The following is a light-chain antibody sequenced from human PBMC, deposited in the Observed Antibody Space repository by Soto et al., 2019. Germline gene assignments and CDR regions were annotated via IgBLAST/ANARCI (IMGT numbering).Light chain of an antibody. CDR3: SSYTRSSTLEV. V-gene: IGLV2-14*01. CDR1: SSDVGGYNY. Sequence: QSVLTQPASVSGSPGQSITISCTGTSSDVGGYNYVSWYQQHPGKAPKLMIYDVSNRPSGVSNRFSGSKSGNTASLTISGLQAEDEADYYCSSYTRSSTLEVFGGGTKLTVL. J-gene: IGLJ2*01. CDR2: DVS.